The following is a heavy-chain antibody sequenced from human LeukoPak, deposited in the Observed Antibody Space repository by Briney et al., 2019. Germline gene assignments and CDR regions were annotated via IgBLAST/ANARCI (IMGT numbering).Heavy chain of an antibody. V-gene: IGHV3-30*02. Sequence: PGGSLRLSCAASGFTFIDCGMHWVRQAPGKGLEWVAFIRYGGTKKYYTESVKGRFTISRDNSRDTLFLQMNSLRIEDTAVYYCARVGRGYCSGGNCYYPDSWGQGTLVTVSS. J-gene: IGHJ5*01. CDR3: ARVGRGYCSGGNCYYPDS. CDR1: GFTFIDCG. CDR2: IRYGGTKK. D-gene: IGHD2-15*01.